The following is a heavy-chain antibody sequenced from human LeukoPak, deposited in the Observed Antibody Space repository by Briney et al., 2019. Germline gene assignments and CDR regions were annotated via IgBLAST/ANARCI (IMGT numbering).Heavy chain of an antibody. CDR2: MNPNSGNT. J-gene: IGHJ3*02. CDR1: GYTFTSYD. V-gene: IGHV1-8*01. CDR3: ARRRDGYIDAFDI. Sequence: GASVKVSCKASGYTFTSYDINWVRQATGQGLEWMGWMNPNSGNTGYAQKFQGRVTMTRNTSISTAYMELSSLRSEDTAVYSCARRRDGYIDAFDIWGQGTMVTVSS. D-gene: IGHD5-24*01.